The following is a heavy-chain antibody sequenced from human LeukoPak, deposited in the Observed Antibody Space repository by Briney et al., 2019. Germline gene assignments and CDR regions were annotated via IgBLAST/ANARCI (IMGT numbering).Heavy chain of an antibody. V-gene: IGHV3-48*01. J-gene: IGHJ6*04. CDR3: ARPRGGLSTPTIALDV. Sequence: PGGSLRLSCAASGFTFSSYSMNWVRQAPGKGLEWDSYIRSSSRTIYYADSVKGRFTISRDNAKNSLYLQMNSLRAEDTAVYYCARPRGGLSTPTIALDVWGKGTTVTVSS. D-gene: IGHD3-16*02. CDR2: IRSSSRTI. CDR1: GFTFSSYS.